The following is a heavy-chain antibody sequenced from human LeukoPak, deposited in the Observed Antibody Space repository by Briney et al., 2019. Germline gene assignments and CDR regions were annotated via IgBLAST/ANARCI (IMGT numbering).Heavy chain of an antibody. Sequence: GSLRLSCPASGFTFSSYGMHWVRRAPCKGLEWVPVLSYEGCKKYFGDSVKGRFTISRDKSNNTVYLQMNSLRAEDTAVYYCAREGGSYCSGGSCYYFDFWGQGTRVSV. CDR2: LSYEGCKK. J-gene: IGHJ4*02. CDR3: AREGGSYCSGGSCYYFDF. CDR1: GFTFSSYG. V-gene: IGHV3-30*03. D-gene: IGHD2-15*01.